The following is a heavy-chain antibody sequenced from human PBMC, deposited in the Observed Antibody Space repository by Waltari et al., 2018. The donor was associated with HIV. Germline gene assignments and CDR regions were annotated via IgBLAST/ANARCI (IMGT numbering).Heavy chain of an antibody. V-gene: IGHV3-9*01. Sequence: EEQLVESGGGLVQPGRSLRLSCAASGFTFDKYAFHWVRQVPGKGLEWVAGIGWNSGSILYAASLKGRFTISRDNAENSLYLQMNSLEAEDSALYYCARDRGSGNGWNYYGMDVWGQGATVTVSS. CDR2: IGWNSGSI. D-gene: IGHD3-10*01. CDR1: GFTFDKYA. CDR3: ARDRGSGNGWNYYGMDV. J-gene: IGHJ6*02.